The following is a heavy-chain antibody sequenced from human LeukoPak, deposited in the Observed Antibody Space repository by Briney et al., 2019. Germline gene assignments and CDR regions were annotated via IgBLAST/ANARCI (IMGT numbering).Heavy chain of an antibody. CDR1: GGSISSYY. Sequence: SETLSLTCTVSGGSISSYYWSWIRQPPGKGLEWIGYIYYSGSTNYNPSLKSRVTISVDTSKNRFSLKLSSVTAADTAVYYCAGGRYSSWFDYWGQGTLVTVSS. D-gene: IGHD6-13*01. CDR2: IYYSGST. CDR3: AGGRYSSWFDY. V-gene: IGHV4-59*01. J-gene: IGHJ4*02.